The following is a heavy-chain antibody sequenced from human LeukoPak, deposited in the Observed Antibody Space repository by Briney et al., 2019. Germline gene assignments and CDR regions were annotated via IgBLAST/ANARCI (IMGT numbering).Heavy chain of an antibody. CDR1: GGSFSGYY. CDR3: ARHGAYYDSFLFYY. J-gene: IGHJ4*02. CDR2: INHSGST. V-gene: IGHV4-34*01. D-gene: IGHD3-22*01. Sequence: PSETLSLTCAVYGGSFSGYYWSWIRQPPGKGLERIGEINHSGSTNYNPSLKSRVTISVDTSKNQFSLKLSSVTAADTAVYYCARHGAYYDSFLFYYWGQGTLVTVSS.